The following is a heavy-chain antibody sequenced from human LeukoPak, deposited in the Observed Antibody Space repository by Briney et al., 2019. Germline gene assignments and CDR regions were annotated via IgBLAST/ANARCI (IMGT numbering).Heavy chain of an antibody. CDR1: GFTFSTYF. Sequence: GGNLRLSRVTSGFTFSTYFMHWVRHAPGKGLVWVSRINGDGISTTYADSVMGRFTISRDHAKNTLYLQMNSLRAGDTAVYHCAREHYCPDYWGQGSLVTVSS. D-gene: IGHD2/OR15-2a*01. J-gene: IGHJ4*02. CDR2: INGDGIST. CDR3: AREHYCPDY. V-gene: IGHV3-74*01.